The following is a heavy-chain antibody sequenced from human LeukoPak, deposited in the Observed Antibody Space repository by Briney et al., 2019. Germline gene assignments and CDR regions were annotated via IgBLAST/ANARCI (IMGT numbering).Heavy chain of an antibody. D-gene: IGHD5-18*01. Sequence: PSETLSLTCTVSGVAISSDYVSWIRQPPGKGLEGRGDIYDSGSTNYNPSLKSPVTISVDTSKNQFSLKLSSVTAADPAVYYCARGDTCFDPWGQGTLVTVSS. CDR2: IYDSGST. V-gene: IGHV4-59*01. CDR3: ARGDTCFDP. CDR1: GVAISSDY. J-gene: IGHJ5*02.